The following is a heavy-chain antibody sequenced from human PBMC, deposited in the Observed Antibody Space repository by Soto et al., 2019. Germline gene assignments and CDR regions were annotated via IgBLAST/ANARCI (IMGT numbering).Heavy chain of an antibody. V-gene: IGHV5-10-1*01. CDR3: ARQSDPDYYYYYGMDV. Sequence: GESLKISCKGSGYSFTGYWISRVRQMPGKGLEWMGRIDPSDSYTNYSPSFQGHVTISADKSISTAYLQWSSLKASDTAMYYCARQSDPDYYYYYGMDVWGQGTTVTVSS. J-gene: IGHJ6*02. CDR2: IDPSDSYT. CDR1: GYSFTGYW.